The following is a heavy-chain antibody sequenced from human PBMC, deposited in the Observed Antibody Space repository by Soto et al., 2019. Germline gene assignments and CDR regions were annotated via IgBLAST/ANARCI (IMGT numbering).Heavy chain of an antibody. CDR3: FKGSDYYFSGYFIFDF. J-gene: IGHJ4*02. CDR1: GFIFDDYA. V-gene: IGHV3-9*01. D-gene: IGHD3-22*01. CDR2: ISWNSGKT. Sequence: PGGSLRLSCAISGFIFDDYAMHWVRQAPGKGLEWVSGISWNSGKTGYADYVKGRFTISRDNAKNSLYLQMNSLRTEDTVLFYFFKGSDYYFSGYFIFDFWGQGTLVTVSS.